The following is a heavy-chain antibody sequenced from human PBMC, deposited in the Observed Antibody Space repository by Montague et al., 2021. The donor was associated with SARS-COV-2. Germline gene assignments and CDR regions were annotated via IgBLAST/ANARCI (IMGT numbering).Heavy chain of an antibody. J-gene: IGHJ4*02. V-gene: IGHV4-39*02. CDR2: IYYSGTT. D-gene: IGHD3-10*01. CDR3: ARGMIRGVTTPFDY. Sequence: SETLSLTCSVSSGSIISSGYYWGRIRQPPGKELEWIGNIYYSGTTYYNPSLQSRGTIPVDTSKNHLSLRLSSVTAADTAVYFCARGMIRGVTTPFDYWGQGSQVTVSS. CDR1: SGSIISSGYY.